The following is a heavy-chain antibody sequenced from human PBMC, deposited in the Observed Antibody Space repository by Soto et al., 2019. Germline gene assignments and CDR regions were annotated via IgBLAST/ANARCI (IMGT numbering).Heavy chain of an antibody. J-gene: IGHJ6*02. CDR1: GFTVSSNY. D-gene: IGHD3-3*01. Sequence: PGGSLRLSCAASGFTVSSNYMSWVRQAPGKGLEWVSVIYSGGSTYYADSVKGRFTISRDNSKNTLYLQMNSLRAEDTAVYYCAKGQYYDFCSGPPGTYYYGMDVWGQGTTVTVSS. CDR2: IYSGGST. CDR3: AKGQYYDFCSGPPGTYYYGMDV. V-gene: IGHV3-53*01.